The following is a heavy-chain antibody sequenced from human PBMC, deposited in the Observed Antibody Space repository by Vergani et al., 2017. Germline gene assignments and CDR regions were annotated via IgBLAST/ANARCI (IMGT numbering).Heavy chain of an antibody. CDR1: GFTFSSYA. J-gene: IGHJ4*02. CDR2: ISGSGGST. CDR3: AKDMISSWYLLDY. D-gene: IGHD6-13*01. Sequence: EVQLLESGGCLVQPGGSLRLSCAASGFTFSSYAMSWVRQAPGKGLEWVSAISGSGGSTYYADSVKGRFTISRDNSKNTLYLQMNSLRAEDTAVYYCAKDMISSWYLLDYWGQGTLVTVSS. V-gene: IGHV3-23*01.